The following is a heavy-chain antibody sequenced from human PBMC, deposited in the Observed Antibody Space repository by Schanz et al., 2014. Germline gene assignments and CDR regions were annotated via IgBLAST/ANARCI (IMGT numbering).Heavy chain of an antibody. Sequence: VQLVESGGGVVQPGRSLRLSCATSGFTFSSYGMHWVRQAPGKGPEWVANIKQDGSEKYYVDSVKGRFTISRDNAKNSLYLEMTSLRGEDTAVYYCARENLNWEAFDIWGQGTVVTVSS. CDR2: IKQDGSEK. CDR3: ARENLNWEAFDI. V-gene: IGHV3-7*03. D-gene: IGHD7-27*01. J-gene: IGHJ3*02. CDR1: GFTFSSYG.